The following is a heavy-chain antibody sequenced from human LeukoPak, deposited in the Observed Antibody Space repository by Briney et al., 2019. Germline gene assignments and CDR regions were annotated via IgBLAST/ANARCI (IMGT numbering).Heavy chain of an antibody. CDR3: ARTNPVYGDYDY. Sequence: PGGSLRLSCVGSGFTFSTYSMSWVRQAPGKGLEWVSVIYPDGSTYHADSVKGRFTISRDNSKNTLFLQMNTLRADDTAVYHCARTNPVYGDYDYWGQGTLVTVSS. CDR1: GFTFSTYS. CDR2: IYPDGST. D-gene: IGHD4-17*01. J-gene: IGHJ4*02. V-gene: IGHV3-53*01.